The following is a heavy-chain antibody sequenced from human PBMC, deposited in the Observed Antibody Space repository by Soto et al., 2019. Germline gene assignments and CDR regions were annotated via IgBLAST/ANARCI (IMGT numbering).Heavy chain of an antibody. D-gene: IGHD2-21*01. V-gene: IGHV3-23*01. CDR1: GFTFSNYV. CDR2: IKAEGIHT. Sequence: PGGSLRLSCTGSGFTFSNYVMNWVRRAPGKGLEWVSIIKAEGIHTNYAESVRGRFTISRDNSKNTVYLQMNSLRAEDTAIYYCARPFPTSGDRPYYGLDVWGQGTPVTVSS. J-gene: IGHJ6*02. CDR3: ARPFPTSGDRPYYGLDV.